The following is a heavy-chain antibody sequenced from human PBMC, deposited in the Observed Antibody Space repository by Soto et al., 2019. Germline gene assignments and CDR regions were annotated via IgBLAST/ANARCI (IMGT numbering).Heavy chain of an antibody. J-gene: IGHJ6*02. Sequence: QLQLQESGSGLVKPSQTLSLTCAVSGGSISSGGYSWSWSRQPPGKGLEWIGYIYHSGYTYGNPSIKSRATISVDRSKNQLSRKLSAVTAAATAVSYCARAHYGDYGYGMDVGGQGTTVTVSS. D-gene: IGHD4-17*01. V-gene: IGHV4-30-2*01. CDR1: GGSISSGGYS. CDR3: ARAHYGDYGYGMDV. CDR2: IYHSGYT.